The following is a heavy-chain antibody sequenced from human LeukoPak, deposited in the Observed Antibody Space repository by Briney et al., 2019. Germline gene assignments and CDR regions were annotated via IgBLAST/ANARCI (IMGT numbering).Heavy chain of an antibody. CDR1: GGTFSIYA. CDR2: IIPIFGIA. V-gene: IGHV1-69*04. CDR3: ARVDSHTDP. Sequence: SVTVSFKASGGTFSIYAISWVRQAPGQGLEWMGRIIPIFGIANYSQKFQGRVTITADKSTSTAYMELSSLRSEDTAVYYCARVDSHTDPWGQGTLVTVSS. J-gene: IGHJ5*02. D-gene: IGHD2-21*01.